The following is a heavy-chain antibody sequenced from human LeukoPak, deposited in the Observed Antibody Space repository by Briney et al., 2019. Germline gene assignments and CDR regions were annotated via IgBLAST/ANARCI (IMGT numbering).Heavy chain of an antibody. CDR3: TTIEYSSSIVY. V-gene: IGHV4-61*02. J-gene: IGHJ4*02. CDR1: GDSISSGSYY. CDR2: IYSSGRT. D-gene: IGHD6-6*01. Sequence: PSETLSLTCTVSGDSISSGSYYWSWIRQPAGEGLEWIGRIYSSGRTHYSPSLKSRVTISVDTSKNQFSLRLSSVTAADTAVYYCTTIEYSSSIVYWGQGTLVTVSS.